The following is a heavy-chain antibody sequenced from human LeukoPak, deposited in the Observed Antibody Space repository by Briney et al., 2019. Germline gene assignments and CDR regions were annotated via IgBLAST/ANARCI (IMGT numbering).Heavy chain of an antibody. CDR3: AKDRGTTASGTFDY. V-gene: IGHV3-30*18. Sequence: PGRSLRLSCAASGFTFNNYGMHYVRQAPGKGLEWVAVISDDGRNKKYADSVRGRFTISRDDSNNTLYLQMNSLRAEDTGVYYCAKDRGTTASGTFDYWGQGTLVTVYS. CDR1: GFTFNNYG. D-gene: IGHD1-1*01. CDR2: ISDDGRNK. J-gene: IGHJ4*02.